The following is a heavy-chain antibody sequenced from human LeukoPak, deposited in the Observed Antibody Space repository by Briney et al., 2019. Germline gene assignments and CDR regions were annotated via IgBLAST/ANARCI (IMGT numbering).Heavy chain of an antibody. D-gene: IGHD3-9*01. J-gene: IGHJ5*02. CDR2: ISAYNGNT. V-gene: IGHV1-18*01. CDR1: GYTFTSYG. Sequence: ASVKVSCKASGYTFTSYGISWVRQAPGQGLEWMGWISAYNGNTNYAQKLQGRVTMTTATSTSTAYMELRSLRFDDTAIYYCAKDWHILTGRNCFDPWGQGTLVTVSS. CDR3: AKDWHILTGRNCFDP.